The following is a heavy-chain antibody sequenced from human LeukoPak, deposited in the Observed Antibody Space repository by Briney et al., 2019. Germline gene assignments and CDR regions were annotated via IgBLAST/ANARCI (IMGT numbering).Heavy chain of an antibody. V-gene: IGHV4-61*01. D-gene: IGHD3-22*01. CDR2: IYYSGNT. J-gene: IGHJ4*02. Sequence: SETLSLTCTVPGGSVSSGTYYWSWIRQPPGKGLEWIGYIYYSGNTDYNPSLKSRVTISVDTSKNQFSLKLSSVTAADTAVYYCARGPDGYYEDYWGQGTLVTVS. CDR1: GGSVSSGTYY. CDR3: ARGPDGYYEDY.